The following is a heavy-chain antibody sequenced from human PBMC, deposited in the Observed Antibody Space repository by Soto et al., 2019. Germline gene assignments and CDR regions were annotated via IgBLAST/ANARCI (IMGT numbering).Heavy chain of an antibody. CDR2: INPSGGST. D-gene: IGHD2-15*01. J-gene: IGHJ4*02. V-gene: IGHV1-46*03. CDR3: ARDHSCSGGSCRDKDGYYFDY. Sequence: ASVKVSCKASGYTFTSYYMHWVRQAPGQGLEWMGIINPSGGSTSYAQKFQGRVTMTRDTSTSTVYMELSSLRSEDTAVYYCARDHSCSGGSCRDKDGYYFDYWGQGTLVTVSS. CDR1: GYTFTSYY.